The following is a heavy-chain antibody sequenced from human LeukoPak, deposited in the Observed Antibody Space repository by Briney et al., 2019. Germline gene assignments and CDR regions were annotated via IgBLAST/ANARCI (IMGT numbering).Heavy chain of an antibody. Sequence: PSETLSLTCTVSGGSISSGGYYWSWIRQPPGKGLEWIGEINHSGSTNYNPSLKSRVTISVDTSKNQFSLKLSSVTAADTAVYYCARGGLNKLVHYYYYGMDVWGQGTTVTVSS. D-gene: IGHD6-13*01. CDR1: GGSISSGGYY. J-gene: IGHJ6*02. CDR3: ARGGLNKLVHYYYYGMDV. CDR2: INHSGST. V-gene: IGHV4-39*07.